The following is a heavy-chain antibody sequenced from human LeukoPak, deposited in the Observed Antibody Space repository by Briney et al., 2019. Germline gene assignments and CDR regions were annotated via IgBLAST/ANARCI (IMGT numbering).Heavy chain of an antibody. CDR1: GYSFTSYW. CDR3: ARWGSGSYSHYYYYMDG. J-gene: IGHJ6*03. Sequence: GESLKFSCNGSGYSFTSYWIGWVRQMPGKGLEWMGIIFPGDSDTRYSPSFQGQVTISADKSISTAYLQWSSLKASDTAMYYCARWGSGSYSHYYYYMDGWGKGTTVTVSS. D-gene: IGHD1-26*01. CDR2: IFPGDSDT. V-gene: IGHV5-51*01.